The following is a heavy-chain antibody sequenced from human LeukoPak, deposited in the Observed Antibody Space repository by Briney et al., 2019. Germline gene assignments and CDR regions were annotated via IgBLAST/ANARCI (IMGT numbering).Heavy chain of an antibody. V-gene: IGHV3-7*01. CDR1: GFKFDDYA. J-gene: IGHJ4*02. D-gene: IGHD3-16*02. Sequence: GGSLRLSCTASGFKFDDYAMHWVRQIPGKGLEWVANIKQDGSEKYYVDSVKGRFTISRDNAKNSLYLQMNSLRAEDTAVYYCAREKLSYDYVWGSYRESYYFDYWGQGTLVTVSS. CDR3: AREKLSYDYVWGSYRESYYFDY. CDR2: IKQDGSEK.